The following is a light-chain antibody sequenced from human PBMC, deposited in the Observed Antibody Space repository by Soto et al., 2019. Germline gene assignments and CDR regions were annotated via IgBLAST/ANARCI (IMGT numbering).Light chain of an antibody. Sequence: DIQMTQSPGARSASVGEGVTITCRASQSISSYLNWYQQKPGKAPNLLISAASTLESWVPSMFSGRGSGTDFTLTISSLQPEDFATYYCQQRYSRPPVTFGGGTKVAI. J-gene: IGKJ4*01. CDR1: QSISSY. CDR2: AAS. CDR3: QQRYSRPPVT. V-gene: IGKV1-39*01.